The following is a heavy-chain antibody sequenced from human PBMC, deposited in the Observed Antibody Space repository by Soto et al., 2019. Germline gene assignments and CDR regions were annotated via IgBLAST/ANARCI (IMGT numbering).Heavy chain of an antibody. CDR2: IYYSGST. J-gene: IGHJ6*02. CDR3: ARGRLYQLLRGGDYYGMDV. D-gene: IGHD2-2*01. V-gene: IGHV4-61*01. Sequence: SETLSLTCTVSGGSVSSGSYYWSWIRQPPGKGLEWIGYIYYSGSTNYNPSLKSRVTISVDTSKNQFSLKLSSVTAADTAVYYCARGRLYQLLRGGDYYGMDVWGQGTTVTVSS. CDR1: GGSVSSGSYY.